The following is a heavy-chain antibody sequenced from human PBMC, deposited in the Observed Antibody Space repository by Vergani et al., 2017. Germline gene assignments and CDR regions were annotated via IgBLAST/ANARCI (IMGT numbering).Heavy chain of an antibody. CDR1: GYTFTSYY. J-gene: IGHJ4*02. Sequence: QVQLVQSGAEVKKPGASVKVSCKASGYTFTSYYMHWVRQAPGQGLEWMGIINPSGGRTSYAQKFQGRVTMTRDTSTSTVYMELSSLRSEDTAVYYCARGNGPSLGSGWYYKSSYWGQGTLVTVSS. CDR3: ARGNGPSLGSGWYYKSSY. V-gene: IGHV1-46*03. CDR2: INPSGGRT. D-gene: IGHD6-19*01.